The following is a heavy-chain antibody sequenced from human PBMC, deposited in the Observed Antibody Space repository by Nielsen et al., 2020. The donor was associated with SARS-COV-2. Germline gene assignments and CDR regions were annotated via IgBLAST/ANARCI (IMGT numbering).Heavy chain of an antibody. D-gene: IGHD2-15*01. CDR2: IWYDGSNK. CDR3: ARGLVVVVAARRSTHYYGMDV. J-gene: IGHJ6*02. Sequence: GESLKISCAASGFTFSSYGMHWVRQAPGKGLEWVAVIWYDGSNKYYADSVKGRFTISRDNSKNTLYLQMNSLRAEDTAVYYCARGLVVVVAARRSTHYYGMDVWGQGTTVTVSS. V-gene: IGHV3-33*01. CDR1: GFTFSSYG.